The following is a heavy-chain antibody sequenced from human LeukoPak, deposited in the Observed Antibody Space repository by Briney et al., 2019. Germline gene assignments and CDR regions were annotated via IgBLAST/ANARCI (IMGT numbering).Heavy chain of an antibody. J-gene: IGHJ6*02. CDR3: ARLPSDCSGGSCYPYYYYYGMDV. CDR2: IDPSDSYT. CDR1: GYSFTSYW. D-gene: IGHD2-15*01. V-gene: IGHV5-10-1*01. Sequence: GESLKISCKGSGYSFTSYWISWVRQMPGKGLEWMGRIDPSDSYTNYSPSFQGHVTISADKSISTACLQWSSLKASDTAMYYCARLPSDCSGGSCYPYYYYYGMDVWGQGTTVTVSS.